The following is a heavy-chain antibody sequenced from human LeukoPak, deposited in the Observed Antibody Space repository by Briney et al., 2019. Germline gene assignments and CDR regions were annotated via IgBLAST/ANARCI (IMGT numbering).Heavy chain of an antibody. J-gene: IGHJ4*02. D-gene: IGHD3-22*01. CDR2: IIPIFGTA. CDR3: ASPPIHYYDSSGYPCYFDS. Sequence: SVKVSCKASGGTFSSYAISWVRQAPGQGLEWMGGIIPIFGTANYAQKFQGRVTITADESTSTAYMELSSLRSEDTAVYYCASPPIHYYDSSGYPCYFDSWGQGTLVTVSS. CDR1: GGTFSSYA. V-gene: IGHV1-69*01.